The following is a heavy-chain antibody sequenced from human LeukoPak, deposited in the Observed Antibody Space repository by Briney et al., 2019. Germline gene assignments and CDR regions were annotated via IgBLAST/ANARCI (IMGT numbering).Heavy chain of an antibody. D-gene: IGHD5-24*01. CDR2: ISSDGAKK. CDR3: ARPLSPGKRWHPIDS. V-gene: IGHV3-30*03. J-gene: IGHJ4*02. Sequence: GRFLRLSCSAPRFIFSSFAIHWVRQAPCKGLEWVGVISSDGAKKFYVDSVKGRFTISRDNSRDTSYLQLNSLTTEDTALYYCARPLSPGKRWHPIDSWGQGTLVTVSS. CDR1: RFIFSSFA.